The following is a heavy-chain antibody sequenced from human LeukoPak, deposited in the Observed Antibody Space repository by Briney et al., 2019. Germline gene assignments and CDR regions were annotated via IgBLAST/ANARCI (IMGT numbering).Heavy chain of an antibody. CDR1: GGSISSYY. J-gene: IGHJ5*02. Sequence: PSETLSPTCAVSGGSISSYYWSWIRQPAGKTLEWIGRIYDGGSTNYNPSLKSRVTMSVDTSKNQISLKLKSVTAADTAVYYCARDSGTSGEVKFDPWGQGALVTVSS. D-gene: IGHD3-10*01. CDR3: ARDSGTSGEVKFDP. CDR2: IYDGGST. V-gene: IGHV4-4*07.